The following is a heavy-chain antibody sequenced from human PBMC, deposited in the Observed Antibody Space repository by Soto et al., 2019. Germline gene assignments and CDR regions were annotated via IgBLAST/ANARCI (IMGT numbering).Heavy chain of an antibody. CDR3: ARVLEFRAGHISQFHY. CDR2: IIPVIGVP. D-gene: IGHD6-13*01. CDR1: GGTFRNYP. Sequence: ASVKVSCKASGGTFRNYPFSWVRQAPGQGLEWMGGIIPVIGVPSYARKFQGRVTITADASTSTVYMDLSSLTSEDTAVYFCARVLEFRAGHISQFHYWGQGTLVTVSS. J-gene: IGHJ4*02. V-gene: IGHV1-69*10.